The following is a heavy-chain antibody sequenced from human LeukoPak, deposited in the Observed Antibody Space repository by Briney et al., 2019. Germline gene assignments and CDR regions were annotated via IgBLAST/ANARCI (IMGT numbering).Heavy chain of an antibody. D-gene: IGHD2-2*01. CDR3: ARTQHCSSTSCPHGLDS. CDR2: IYHSGST. Sequence: PSETLSLTCTVSGYSISRGYYWDWIRQPPGKGLEWIGSIYHSGSTYYNPSLKSRVTISGDRSKNHFFLTLTSVTAADTAVYYCARTQHCSSTSCPHGLDSWGQGTPVTVSS. CDR1: GYSISRGYY. J-gene: IGHJ4*02. V-gene: IGHV4-38-2*02.